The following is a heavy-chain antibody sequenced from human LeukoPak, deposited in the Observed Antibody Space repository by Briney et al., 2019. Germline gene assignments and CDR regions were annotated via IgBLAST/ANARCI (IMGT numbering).Heavy chain of an antibody. D-gene: IGHD3-10*01. Sequence: PSETLSLTCTVSGGSISSHYWSWIRQPAGKGLEWIGRIYTSGSTNYNPSLKSRVTMSVDKTKNQFSLKLNSVTAADTAVYYCARHALLWFGPKKRYYFDYWGQGTLVTVSS. J-gene: IGHJ4*02. V-gene: IGHV4-4*07. CDR1: GGSISSHY. CDR2: IYTSGST. CDR3: ARHALLWFGPKKRYYFDY.